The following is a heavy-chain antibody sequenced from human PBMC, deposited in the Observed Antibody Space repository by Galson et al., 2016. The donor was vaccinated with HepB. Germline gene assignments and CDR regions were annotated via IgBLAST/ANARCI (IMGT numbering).Heavy chain of an antibody. V-gene: IGHV3-48*02. J-gene: IGHJ4*02. CDR1: FTFSSYS. CDR2: ISSSSSTI. CDR3: ARRWELWFSAALDY. Sequence: FTFSSYSMNWVRQAPGKGLEWVSYISSSSSTIYYADSVKGRFTISRDNAKNSLYLQMNSLGDEDTAVYYCARRWELWFSAALDYWGQGTLVTVSS. D-gene: IGHD5-18*01.